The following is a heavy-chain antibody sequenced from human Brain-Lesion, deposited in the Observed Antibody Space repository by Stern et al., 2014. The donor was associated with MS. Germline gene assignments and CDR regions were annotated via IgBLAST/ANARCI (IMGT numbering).Heavy chain of an antibody. V-gene: IGHV1-24*01. CDR3: ATLSPGAGGNYYRHFDY. CDR1: GYTLTELS. D-gene: IGHD1-26*01. CDR2: IDPEDGET. Sequence: QLVQPGAEVKKPGASAKVSCKGSGYTLTELSMHWVRQAPGKVLEWKGAIDPEDGETIYAQKFRGRVSMTEDTSTDTAYMEVSSLRSEDTAVYYCATLSPGAGGNYYRHFDYWGQGTLVTVSS. J-gene: IGHJ4*02.